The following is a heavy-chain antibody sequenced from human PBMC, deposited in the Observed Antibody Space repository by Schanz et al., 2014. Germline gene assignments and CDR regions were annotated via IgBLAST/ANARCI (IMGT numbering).Heavy chain of an antibody. CDR3: ARGESPASGNWFDP. V-gene: IGHV3-33*01. J-gene: IGHJ5*02. CDR1: GFTFSSYG. Sequence: QVQLVESGGDVVQPGRSLRLSCAASGFTFSSYGMHWVRQAPGKGLEWVAVIWYDGNNKYYADSVKGRFTISRDNSKNSLYLQMSSLRAEDTAVYYCARGESPASGNWFDPWGQGTLVTVSS. CDR2: IWYDGNNK. D-gene: IGHD6-13*01.